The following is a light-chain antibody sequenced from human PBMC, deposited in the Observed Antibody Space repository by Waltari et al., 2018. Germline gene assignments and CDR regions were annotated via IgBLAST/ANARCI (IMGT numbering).Light chain of an antibody. CDR2: SDD. V-gene: IGLV1-44*01. Sequence: QSVLTQPPSASGAPGQRVSIACSGSTSNIGSRTLNWYQQLPGTAPKLLIYSDDQRPSGVPDRFSGSKSGTSASLAISGLQSDDEADYYCAAWDEILNGPVFGGGTKLTVL. CDR3: AAWDEILNGPV. CDR1: TSNIGSRT. J-gene: IGLJ3*02.